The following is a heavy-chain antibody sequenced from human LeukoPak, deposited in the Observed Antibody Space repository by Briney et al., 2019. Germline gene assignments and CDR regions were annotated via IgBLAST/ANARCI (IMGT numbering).Heavy chain of an antibody. D-gene: IGHD3-22*01. Sequence: PGGSLRLSCAAPGFTFSSYGMHWVRQAPGKGLEWVAVIWYDGSNKYYADSVKGRFTISRDNSKNTLYLQMNSLRAEDTAVYYCARDHRVGYYDSSGYYRDQYYYYYGMDVWGQGTTVTVSS. J-gene: IGHJ6*02. CDR1: GFTFSSYG. CDR2: IWYDGSNK. CDR3: ARDHRVGYYDSSGYYRDQYYYYYGMDV. V-gene: IGHV3-33*01.